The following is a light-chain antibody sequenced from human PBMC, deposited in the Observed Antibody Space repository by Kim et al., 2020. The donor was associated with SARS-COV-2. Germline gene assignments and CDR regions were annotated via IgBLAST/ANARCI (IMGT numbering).Light chain of an antibody. CDR3: QQYNNWPPMFT. CDR2: AAS. Sequence: EIVMTQSPGTLSVSPGERATLSCRASQSVSSNLAWYQQKPGQAPRLLIYAASTRATGIPARFSGSGSGTEFTLTINSLQSEDFAVYYCQQYNNWPPMFTFGQGTKLEI. J-gene: IGKJ2*01. V-gene: IGKV3-15*01. CDR1: QSVSSN.